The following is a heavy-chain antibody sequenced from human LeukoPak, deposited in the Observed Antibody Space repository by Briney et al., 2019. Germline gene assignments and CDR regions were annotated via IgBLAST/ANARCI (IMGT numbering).Heavy chain of an antibody. CDR1: GLTFSTYT. J-gene: IGHJ2*01. CDR2: ISGDEDYT. D-gene: IGHD4-17*01. V-gene: IGHV3-23*01. CDR3: AKEVLDYEIPYWYFDL. Sequence: GGSLRLSCAASGLTFSTYTMSWVRQAPGKGLEWVSAISGDEDYTYYADSVKGRFTISRDNSKNTLYLQMNSLRAEDTAIYHCAKEVLDYEIPYWYFDLWGRGALVTVSS.